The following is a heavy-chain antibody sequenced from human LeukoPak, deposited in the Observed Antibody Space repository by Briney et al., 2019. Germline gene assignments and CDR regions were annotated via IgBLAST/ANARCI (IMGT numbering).Heavy chain of an antibody. CDR2: IYYSGST. Sequence: SETLSLTCTVSGGSISSSSYYWGWIRQPPGKGLESIGSIYYSGSTYYNPSLKSRVTISVDTSKNQFSLKLSSVTAADTAVYYCAGGVGRHYDSSGYYYWGQGTLVTVSS. CDR1: GGSISSSSYY. J-gene: IGHJ4*02. D-gene: IGHD3-22*01. V-gene: IGHV4-39*01. CDR3: AGGVGRHYDSSGYYY.